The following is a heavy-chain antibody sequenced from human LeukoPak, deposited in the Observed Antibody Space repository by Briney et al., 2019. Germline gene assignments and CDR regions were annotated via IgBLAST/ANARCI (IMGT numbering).Heavy chain of an antibody. CDR1: GYTFTSYY. CDR3: ANLGDTRPRAFDI. CDR2: INPSGGST. Sequence: ASVKVSCKASGYTFTSYYMHWVRQAPGQGLEWMGIINPSGGSTSYAQKFQGRVTVTRDTSTSTVYMELSSLRSEDTAVYYCANLGDTRPRAFDIWGQGTMVTVSS. J-gene: IGHJ3*02. V-gene: IGHV1-46*01. D-gene: IGHD6-6*01.